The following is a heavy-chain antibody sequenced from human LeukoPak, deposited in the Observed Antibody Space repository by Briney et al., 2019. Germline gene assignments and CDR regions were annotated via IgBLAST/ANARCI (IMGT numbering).Heavy chain of an antibody. Sequence: GGSLRLSCAASGFTVSTKYMNWVRQAPGKGLEWVSIIYSGATTYYADSVKGRFTISRDTSKSTLSLQMNSLRAEDTAVYFCARVGDHFHWNLDLWGRGTLVSVSP. CDR1: GFTVSTKY. D-gene: IGHD3-3*02. J-gene: IGHJ2*01. V-gene: IGHV3-53*01. CDR3: ARVGDHFHWNLDL. CDR2: IYSGATT.